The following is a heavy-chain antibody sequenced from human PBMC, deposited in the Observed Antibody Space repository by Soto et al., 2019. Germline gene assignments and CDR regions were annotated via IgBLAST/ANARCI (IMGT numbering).Heavy chain of an antibody. CDR1: GGSISGYY. Sequence: SETLSLTCTASGGSISGYYWSWIRQPPGKGLEWIGYIYYSGSTSYYPSLKSRVTMSVDTSKNQFSLKLSSVTAADTAVYYCARVNVRTPAGFQLDYWGQGILVTVSS. D-gene: IGHD2-2*01. J-gene: IGHJ4*02. CDR3: ARVNVRTPAGFQLDY. V-gene: IGHV4-59*01. CDR2: IYYSGST.